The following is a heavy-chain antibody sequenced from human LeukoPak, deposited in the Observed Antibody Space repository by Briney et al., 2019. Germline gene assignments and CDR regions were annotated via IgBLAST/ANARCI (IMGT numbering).Heavy chain of an antibody. D-gene: IGHD3-22*01. V-gene: IGHV3-7*01. Sequence: PGGSLRLSCAASGFTFSNYWMSWVRQAPGKGLEWVPTINPDGRLQYYVDSVKGQFTIPRDKPKNPLFLQINSLGAEDTVVYYRADGGTYSSGPWGQGTLVTVSS. CDR1: GFTFSNYW. CDR2: INPDGRLQ. J-gene: IGHJ5*02. CDR3: ADGGTYSSGP.